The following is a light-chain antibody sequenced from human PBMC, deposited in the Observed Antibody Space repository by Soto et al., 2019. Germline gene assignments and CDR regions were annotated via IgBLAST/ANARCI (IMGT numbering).Light chain of an antibody. V-gene: IGLV2-23*02. CDR2: EVN. CDR3: CSSGGSPTYV. Sequence: QSALTQPASVSGSPGQSITISCTGTSSNVGSYKLVSWYQQHPGKAPKLMIFEVNKRPSGVSNRFAGSKSGKTASLTISGLTVEDEDDYYCCSSGGSPTYVFGTGTKVTVL. CDR1: SSNVGSYKL. J-gene: IGLJ1*01.